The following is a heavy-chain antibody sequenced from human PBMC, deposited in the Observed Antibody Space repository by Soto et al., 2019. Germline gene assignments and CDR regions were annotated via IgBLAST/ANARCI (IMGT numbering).Heavy chain of an antibody. Sequence: QLQLQESGPGLVKPSETLSLTCTVSGGSISSSSYYWGWIRQPPGKGLEWIGSIYYSGSTYYNPSLKSRVNISVDTSKNQFSLKLSSVTAADTAVYYCASLLSTYYDFWSGYYRDYYMDVWGKGTTVTVSS. CDR3: ASLLSTYYDFWSGYYRDYYMDV. V-gene: IGHV4-39*01. CDR2: IYYSGST. CDR1: GGSISSSSYY. J-gene: IGHJ6*03. D-gene: IGHD3-3*01.